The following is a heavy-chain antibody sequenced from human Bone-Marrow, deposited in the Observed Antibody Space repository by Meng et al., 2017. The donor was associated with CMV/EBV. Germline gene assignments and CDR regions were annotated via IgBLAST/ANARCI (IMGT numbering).Heavy chain of an antibody. CDR3: ASRLYSNYFYGMDV. CDR2: IIPIFGTA. Sequence: SVKGSCKASGGTFSSYAISWVRQAPGQGLEWMGGIIPIFGTANYAQKFQGRVTITTDESTSTAYMELSSLGSEETAVYYCASRLYSNYFYGMDVWGQGTKVTVSS. D-gene: IGHD4-11*01. CDR1: GGTFSSYA. J-gene: IGHJ6*01. V-gene: IGHV1-69*05.